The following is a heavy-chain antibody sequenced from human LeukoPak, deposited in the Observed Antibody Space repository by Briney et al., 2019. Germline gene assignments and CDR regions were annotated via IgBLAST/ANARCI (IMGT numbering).Heavy chain of an antibody. V-gene: IGHV3-43D*03. CDR3: ASFGAFDI. D-gene: IGHD1-26*01. Sequence: GGSLRLSCAASGFTFDDYAMHWVRQAPGKGLEWVSLISWDGGSTYYADSVKGRFTISRDNSKNSLYLQMNSLRAEDTAVYYCASFGAFDIWGQGTMVTVSS. J-gene: IGHJ3*02. CDR2: ISWDGGST. CDR1: GFTFDDYA.